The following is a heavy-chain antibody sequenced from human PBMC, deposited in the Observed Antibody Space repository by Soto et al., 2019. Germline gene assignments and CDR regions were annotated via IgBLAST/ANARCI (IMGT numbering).Heavy chain of an antibody. CDR2: IWNDGNNK. V-gene: IGHV3-33*01. D-gene: IGHD3-10*01. CDR1: GFSVRTSG. J-gene: IGHJ3*01. Sequence: QVQLVESGGGVVQPERSLRLSCAASGFSVRTSGMHWVRQAPGKGLEWVALIWNDGNNKVYADSVKGRFTISNDNSQNTISLQMDSLRGEDTALYYCARDDNLQGNAFDVWGQGTMVTVSS. CDR3: ARDDNLQGNAFDV.